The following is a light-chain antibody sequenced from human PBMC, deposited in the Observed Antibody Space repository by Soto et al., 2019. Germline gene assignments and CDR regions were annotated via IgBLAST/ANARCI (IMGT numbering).Light chain of an antibody. CDR1: TSNIGSKT. CDR2: SDH. V-gene: IGLV1-44*01. J-gene: IGLJ2*01. CDR3: AAWDDSLNGPA. Sequence: SVLTQPPSASGTPGQRVTISCSGSTSNIGSKTVAWYQQLPGTAPKPLIYSDHQRPAGVPDRFSGSKSGTSASLAISGLQSEDEAAYYCAAWDDSLNGPAFGGGTKVTVL.